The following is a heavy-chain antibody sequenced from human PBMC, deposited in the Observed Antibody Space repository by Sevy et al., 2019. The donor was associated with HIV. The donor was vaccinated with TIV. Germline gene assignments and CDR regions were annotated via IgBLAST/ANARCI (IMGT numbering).Heavy chain of an antibody. CDR3: TRWKAAQSIFDY. J-gene: IGHJ4*02. D-gene: IGHD6-13*01. CDR1: GFTFGDYC. CDR2: LKSDVYGGTV. Sequence: GGSLRLSCTASGFTFGDYCMSWVRQAPGKGLEWVAFLKSDVYGGTVDHAASVRGRFVISRHDSKTIAYLQMNDLKTADTGVNYCTRWKAAQSIFDYWGQGALVTVSS. V-gene: IGHV3-49*04.